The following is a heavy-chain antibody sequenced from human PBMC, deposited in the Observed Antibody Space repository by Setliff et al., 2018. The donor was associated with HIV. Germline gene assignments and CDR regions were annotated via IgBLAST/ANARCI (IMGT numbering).Heavy chain of an antibody. CDR2: INHRGST. J-gene: IGHJ4*02. CDR3: ARKIGTVTTHWFDY. V-gene: IGHV4-34*01. CDR1: GGSFSGYY. D-gene: IGHD4-4*01. Sequence: TSETLSLTCAVYGGSFSGYYWTWIRQTPGKGLEWIGEINHRGSTNYNPSLKSRVNMFIDTSKKQFSLKVASVTAADTAVYYCARKIGTVTTHWFDYWGQGTLVTVSS.